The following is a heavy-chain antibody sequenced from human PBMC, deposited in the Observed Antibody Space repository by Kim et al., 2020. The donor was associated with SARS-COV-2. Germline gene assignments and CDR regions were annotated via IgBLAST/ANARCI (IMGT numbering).Heavy chain of an antibody. CDR2: IYYSGST. J-gene: IGHJ6*02. Sequence: SETLSLTCTVSGGSISSYYWSWIRQPPGKGLEWIGYIYYSGSTNYNPSLKSRVTISVDTSKNQFSLKLSSVTAADTAVYYCARATYDSSGYFPYYYYGMDVWGQGTTVTVSS. CDR1: GGSISSYY. V-gene: IGHV4-59*13. D-gene: IGHD3-22*01. CDR3: ARATYDSSGYFPYYYYGMDV.